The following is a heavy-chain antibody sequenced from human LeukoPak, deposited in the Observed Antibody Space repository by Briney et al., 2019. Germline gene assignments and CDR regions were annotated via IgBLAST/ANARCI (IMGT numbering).Heavy chain of an antibody. Sequence: GSLRLSCAASGFTFSDYYMSWIRQAPGKGLEWVSYISSSGSTIYYADSVKGRFTISRDNAKNSLYLQMNSLRAEDTAVYYCATHQVPAAVDYMVVWGKGTTVIVSS. CDR2: ISSSGSTI. D-gene: IGHD2-2*01. CDR1: GFTFSDYY. V-gene: IGHV3-11*04. J-gene: IGHJ6*03. CDR3: ATHQVPAAVDYMVV.